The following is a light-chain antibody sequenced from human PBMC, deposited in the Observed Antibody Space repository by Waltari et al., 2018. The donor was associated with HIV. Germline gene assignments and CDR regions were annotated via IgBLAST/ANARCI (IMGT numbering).Light chain of an antibody. V-gene: IGKV1D-13*01. J-gene: IGKJ3*01. CDR1: QRISNH. CDR3: QQFNNYPRT. CDR2: DAS. Sequence: AVQLTQSPSSLSASVGDTVTITCRASQRISNHLAWYQVKPGTPPKLLIFDASNLQSGVPTRFSGTGSRAEFTLTISSLQPEDSATYYCQQFNNYPRTFGPGTKL.